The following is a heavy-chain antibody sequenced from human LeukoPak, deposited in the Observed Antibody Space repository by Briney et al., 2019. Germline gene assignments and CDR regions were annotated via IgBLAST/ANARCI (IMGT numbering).Heavy chain of an antibody. V-gene: IGHV4-59*01. CDR1: GGSISSYY. Sequence: SETLSLTCTVSGGSISSYYWSWIRQPPGKGLEWIGYIYYSGSTNYNPSLKSRVTISVDTSKNQFSLKLTSVTAADTAVYYCARGVAGAASDYWGQGTLVTVSS. CDR2: IYYSGST. J-gene: IGHJ4*02. CDR3: ARGVAGAASDY. D-gene: IGHD1-26*01.